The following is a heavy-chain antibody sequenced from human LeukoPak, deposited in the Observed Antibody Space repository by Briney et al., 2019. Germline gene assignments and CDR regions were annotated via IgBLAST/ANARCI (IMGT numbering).Heavy chain of an antibody. CDR3: AKDKNDWTSGLDY. Sequence: GGSLRLSCAAFGFTFSDHAMNWVRQAPGKGLEWVSIISARDGRKYYADSAKGRFTISRDNSKDTLYLQMNSLRAEDTAIYYCAKDKNDWTSGLDYWGQGTLVTVS. CDR1: GFTFSDHA. D-gene: IGHD3-9*01. CDR2: ISARDGRK. J-gene: IGHJ4*02. V-gene: IGHV3-23*01.